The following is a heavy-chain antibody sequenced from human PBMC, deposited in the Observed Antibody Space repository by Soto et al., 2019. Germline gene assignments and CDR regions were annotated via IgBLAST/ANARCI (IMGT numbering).Heavy chain of an antibody. V-gene: IGHV4-61*08. D-gene: IGHD1-1*01. CDR2: IYYSGST. J-gene: IGHJ6*02. Sequence: SETLSLTCTVSGGSVDSGGYYWSWIRQPPGKGLEWVGYIYYSGSTNYNPSLKSRVTISVDTSKNQFSLKLSSVTAADTAVYYCARDGYRYYYYVMDVWGPGTTVTVSS. CDR3: ARDGYRYYYYVMDV. CDR1: GGSVDSGGYY.